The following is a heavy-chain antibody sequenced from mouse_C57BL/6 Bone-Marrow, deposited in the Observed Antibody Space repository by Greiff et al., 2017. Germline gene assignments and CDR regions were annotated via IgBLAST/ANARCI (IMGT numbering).Heavy chain of an antibody. D-gene: IGHD1-1*01. J-gene: IGHJ1*03. Sequence: QVQLQQSGPELVKPGASVKLSCKASGYTFTSYDINWVKQRPGQGLEWIGWIYPRDGSTKYNEKFKGTATLTVDTSSSTAYMEHHSRTSEDSAVYFCARLEFDGSSGDWYFDVGGTGTTVTVSS. CDR2: IYPRDGST. CDR3: ARLEFDGSSGDWYFDV. V-gene: IGHV1-85*01. CDR1: GYTFTSYD.